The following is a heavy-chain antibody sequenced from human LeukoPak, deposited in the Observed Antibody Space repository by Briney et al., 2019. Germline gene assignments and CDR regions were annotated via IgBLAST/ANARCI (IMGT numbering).Heavy chain of an antibody. CDR1: GGSISSYY. D-gene: IGHD3-3*01. V-gene: IGHV4-59*01. CDR3: ARVYHDFWSGYNYYYYYMDV. CDR2: IYYSGST. J-gene: IGHJ6*03. Sequence: SETLSLTCTVSGGSISSYYWSWIRQPPGKGLEWIGYIYYSGSTNYNPSLKSRVTISVDTSKNQFSLKLSSVTAADTAVYYCARVYHDFWSGYNYYYYYMDVWGKGTTVTVSS.